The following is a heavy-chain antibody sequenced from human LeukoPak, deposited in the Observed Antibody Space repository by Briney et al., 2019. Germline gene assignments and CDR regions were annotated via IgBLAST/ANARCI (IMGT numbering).Heavy chain of an antibody. V-gene: IGHV3-74*01. CDR1: GNYW. Sequence: GGSLRLSCAASGNYWMRWVRQALGKGLVWVSHINSDGSWTSYADSVKGRFTISKDNAKNTVYLQMNSLRAEDTAVYYCVGFYETYWGRGTLVTVSS. D-gene: IGHD2/OR15-2a*01. J-gene: IGHJ4*02. CDR2: INSDGSWT. CDR3: VGFYETY.